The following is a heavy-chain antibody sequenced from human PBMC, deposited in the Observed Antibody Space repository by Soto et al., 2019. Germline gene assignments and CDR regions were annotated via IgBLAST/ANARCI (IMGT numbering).Heavy chain of an antibody. V-gene: IGHV4-59*13. CDR2: IYYSGST. CDR3: ARDHPPTVTTHYYYGMDV. D-gene: IGHD4-4*01. CDR1: GGSIRSYY. Sequence: NPSETLSSTSSVSGGSIRSYYCSWSRQPPGKGLEWIGYIYYSGSTNYNPSLKSRVTISVDTSKNQFSLKLSSVTAADTAVYYCARDHPPTVTTHYYYGMDVWGQGTTVTVSS. J-gene: IGHJ6*02.